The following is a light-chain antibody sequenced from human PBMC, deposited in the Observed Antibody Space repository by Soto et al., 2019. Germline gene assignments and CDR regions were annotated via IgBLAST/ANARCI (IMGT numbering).Light chain of an antibody. CDR3: QQSYSNPT. Sequence: DVQLTQSPSSLSVFVGDSVTVTCRASQNIITYLHWYHQKPGEAPTLLINAASTLQSVVPSRFSGSGSGTDFTLTINSLQPEDVGTYYCQQSYSNPTFGQGTTVEIK. J-gene: IGKJ1*01. CDR2: AAS. V-gene: IGKV1-39*01. CDR1: QNIITY.